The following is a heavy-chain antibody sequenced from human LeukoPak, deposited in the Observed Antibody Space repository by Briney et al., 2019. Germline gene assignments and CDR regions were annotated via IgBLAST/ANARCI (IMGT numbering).Heavy chain of an antibody. CDR1: GFTFSTYA. CDR3: PRNGDY. Sequence: GGSLRLSCAASGFTFSTYAMHWVRQAPGKGLEWVAVISYDGSNKYYADSVKGRFTISRDNSNNTLYLQMNSLRVEDTAVYYCPRNGDYWGQGALVTVSS. V-gene: IGHV3-30*04. CDR2: ISYDGSNK. J-gene: IGHJ4*02. D-gene: IGHD2-8*01.